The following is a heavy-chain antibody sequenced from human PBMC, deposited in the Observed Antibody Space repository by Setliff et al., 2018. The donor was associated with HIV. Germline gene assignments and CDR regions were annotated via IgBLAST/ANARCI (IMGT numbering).Heavy chain of an antibody. J-gene: IGHJ4*02. CDR1: GYIFTDYF. CDR2: ISGYNGDT. D-gene: IGHD2-21*01. V-gene: IGHV1-18*04. Sequence: ASVKVSCKASGYIFTDYFIHWVRQAPGQGLEWMGWISGYNGDTNYAQKFQGRVTMTTDTSTNTAYMELRSLTSDDTAVYYCARDTMVVVSRFDYWGQGTLVTVSS. CDR3: ARDTMVVVSRFDY.